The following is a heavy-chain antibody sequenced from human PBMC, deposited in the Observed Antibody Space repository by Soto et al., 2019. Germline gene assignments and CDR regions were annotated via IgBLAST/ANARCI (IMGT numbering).Heavy chain of an antibody. V-gene: IGHV1-69*13. CDR1: GGTFSSYA. CDR2: IIPIFGTA. J-gene: IGHJ5*02. Sequence: SVKVSCKASGGTFSSYAISWVRQAPGQGLEWMGGIIPIFGTANYAQKFQGRVTITADESTSTAYMELSSLRSEDTAVYYCARDESPGHWFDPWGQGTLVTVSS. D-gene: IGHD3-10*01. CDR3: ARDESPGHWFDP.